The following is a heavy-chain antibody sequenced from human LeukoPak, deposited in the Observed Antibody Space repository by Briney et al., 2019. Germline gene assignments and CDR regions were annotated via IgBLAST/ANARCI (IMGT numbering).Heavy chain of an antibody. J-gene: IGHJ6*03. Sequence: SETLSLTCTVSGYSISSGHYWAWIRQSPEKGLECIATMFHSGSTYYNPSLKSRVTISVDTSKNQFSLKLSSVTAADTAVYYCARSVEGYCRGGSCYSYSYYMDVWGKGTTVTVSS. CDR1: GYSISSGHY. D-gene: IGHD2-15*01. V-gene: IGHV4-38-2*02. CDR2: MFHSGST. CDR3: ARSVEGYCRGGSCYSYSYYMDV.